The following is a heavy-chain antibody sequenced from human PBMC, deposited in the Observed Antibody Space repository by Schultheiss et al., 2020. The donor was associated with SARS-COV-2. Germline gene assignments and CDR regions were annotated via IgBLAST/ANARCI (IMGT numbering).Heavy chain of an antibody. V-gene: IGHV3-23*01. Sequence: GESLKISCAASGFNFSASAMSWVRQAPGKGLEWVSRIGTDGSDTNYADSVKGRFTIARDNAKNTLYLQMNSLRAEDTAVYYCAKIVIAIFDYWGQGTLVTVSS. CDR2: IGTDGSDT. CDR3: AKIVIAIFDY. J-gene: IGHJ4*02. CDR1: GFNFSASA. D-gene: IGHD2-21*01.